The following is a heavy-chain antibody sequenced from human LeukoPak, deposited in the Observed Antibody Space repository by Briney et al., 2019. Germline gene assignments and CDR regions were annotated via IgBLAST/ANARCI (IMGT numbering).Heavy chain of an antibody. CDR1: GFTFDDTA. V-gene: IGHV3-9*01. Sequence: TGGSLRLSCTAAGFTFDDTAMHWVRQRPGQGLEWVSGIGWNSASIGYADSVKGRFTISRDNAKNSLYLHMNSLRTEDTAFYFCAKDPSRDYEGSSWGQGTLATVSS. J-gene: IGHJ4*02. D-gene: IGHD4-17*01. CDR3: AKDPSRDYEGSS. CDR2: IGWNSASI.